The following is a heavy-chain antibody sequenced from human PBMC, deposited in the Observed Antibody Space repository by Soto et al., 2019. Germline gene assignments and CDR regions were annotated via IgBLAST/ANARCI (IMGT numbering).Heavy chain of an antibody. V-gene: IGHV3-21*01. CDR1: GFTFSSVC. CDR2: ISSGSSDT. J-gene: IGHJ4*02. CDR3: ARVAY. Sequence: PGGSLRLSCEASGFTFSSVCMNWVRQVPGKGLEWVASISSGSSDTWYADSVKGRFIISRDNAQNSLFLQMNTLRPEDTAMYYCARVAYWGPGTQVTVSS.